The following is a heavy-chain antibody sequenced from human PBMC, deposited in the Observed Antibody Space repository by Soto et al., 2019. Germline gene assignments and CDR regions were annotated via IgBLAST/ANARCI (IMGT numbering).Heavy chain of an antibody. D-gene: IGHD3-3*01. J-gene: IGHJ6*01. CDR1: GCSIGISN. CDR2: IYHSGST. V-gene: IGHV4-4*02. CDR3: ARGPNGGDFWSGYSDFLYYGMEV. Sequence: PSSTXSLTCALSGCSIGISNFVVGFRQPPGKVLDCIGEIYHSGSTNYNPSLNSRVTISVDKSKKQLSLKLRSVTAEETAVYYCARGPNGGDFWSGYSDFLYYGMEVWGQGTTV.